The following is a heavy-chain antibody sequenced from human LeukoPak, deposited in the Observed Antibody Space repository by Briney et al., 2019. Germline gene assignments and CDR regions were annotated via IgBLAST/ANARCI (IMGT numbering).Heavy chain of an antibody. Sequence: PGGSLRLSCAASGFTFRTYAMSWVRQAPGKGLEWVANIKQDGSEKYYVDSVKGRFTISRDNAKNSLYLQMNSLRAEDTAVYYCARDASHYDFWSGAAHYYMDVWGKGTTVTVSS. CDR2: IKQDGSEK. J-gene: IGHJ6*03. D-gene: IGHD3-3*01. CDR1: GFTFRTYA. V-gene: IGHV3-7*01. CDR3: ARDASHYDFWSGAAHYYMDV.